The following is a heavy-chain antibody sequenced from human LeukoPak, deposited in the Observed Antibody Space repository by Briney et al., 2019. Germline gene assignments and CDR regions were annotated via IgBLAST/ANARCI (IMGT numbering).Heavy chain of an antibody. CDR2: IIPIFGTA. CDR1: GGTFTDYS. J-gene: IGHJ4*02. CDR3: ARLYGDYFDY. Sequence: SVKVSCKAPGGTFTDYSISWVRQAPGQGLEWMGGIIPIFGTANYAQKFQGRVTITADESTSTAYMELSSLRSEDTAVYYCARLYGDYFDYWGQGTLVTVSS. D-gene: IGHD4-17*01. V-gene: IGHV1-69*13.